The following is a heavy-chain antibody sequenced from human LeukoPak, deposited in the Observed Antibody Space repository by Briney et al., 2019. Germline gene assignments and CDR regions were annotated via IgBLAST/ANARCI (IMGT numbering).Heavy chain of an antibody. Sequence: SETLSLTCTVSGGSISSYYWSWIRQPAGKGLEWIGRIYTSGSTNYNPSLKSRVTISVDTSKNQFSLKLSSGTAADTAVYYCARGILTGYSASRYFDLWGRGTLVTVSS. CDR1: GGSISSYY. CDR3: ARGILTGYSASRYFDL. D-gene: IGHD3-9*01. V-gene: IGHV4-4*07. J-gene: IGHJ2*01. CDR2: IYTSGST.